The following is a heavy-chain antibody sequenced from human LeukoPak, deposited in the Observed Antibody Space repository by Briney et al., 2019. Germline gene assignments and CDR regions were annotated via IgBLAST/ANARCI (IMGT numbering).Heavy chain of an antibody. CDR1: GYSISSGYY. J-gene: IGHJ4*02. CDR3: ASFYGSGFSFDY. V-gene: IGHV4-38-2*02. CDR2: IYHSGST. Sequence: TSETLSLTCTVSGYSISSGYYWGWIRQPPGKGLEWIGSIYHSGSTYYNPSLKSRVTISVDTSKNQFSLKLSSVTAADTAVYFCASFYGSGFSFDYWGQGTLVTVSS. D-gene: IGHD3-10*01.